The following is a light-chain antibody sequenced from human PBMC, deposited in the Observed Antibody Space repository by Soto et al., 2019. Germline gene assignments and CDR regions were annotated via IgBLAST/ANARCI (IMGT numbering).Light chain of an antibody. Sequence: QSARTQHAYVAGSPRQSITVSCTGASSDVGGYTYVSWYQQHPGKAPKLMIYEVNNRPSGVSNRFSGSKSGNTASLTISGLQAEDEADYYCSSYTSSSTLYVFGTGTKVT. CDR2: EVN. CDR1: SSDVGGYTY. J-gene: IGLJ1*01. CDR3: SSYTSSSTLYV. V-gene: IGLV2-14*01.